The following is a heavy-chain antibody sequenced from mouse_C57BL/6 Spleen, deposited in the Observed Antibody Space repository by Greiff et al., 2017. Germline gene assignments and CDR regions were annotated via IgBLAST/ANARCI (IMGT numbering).Heavy chain of an antibody. V-gene: IGHV1-22*01. CDR2: INPNNGGT. J-gene: IGHJ4*01. D-gene: IGHD1-1*01. CDR1: GYTFTDYN. Sequence: VQLQQSGPELVKPGASVKMSCKASGYTFTDYNMHWVKQSHGKSLEWIGYINPNNGGTSYNQKFKGKATLTVNKSSSTAYMELRSLTSEDSAVYYCARGNYYGSSSYYAMDYWGQGTSVTVSS. CDR3: ARGNYYGSSSYYAMDY.